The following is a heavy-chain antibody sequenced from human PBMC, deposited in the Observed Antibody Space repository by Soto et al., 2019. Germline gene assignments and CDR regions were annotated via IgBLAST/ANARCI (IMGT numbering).Heavy chain of an antibody. V-gene: IGHV1-3*01. Sequence: QVQLVQSGAEVKKPGASVKVSCKASGYTFTSYAMHWVRQAPGQRLEWMGWINAGNGNTKYSQKIQGRVTITRDTSASTAYMELSSLRSEDTAVYYCARASFEGWLIYYFDYWGQGTLVTVSS. CDR3: ARASFEGWLIYYFDY. CDR2: INAGNGNT. CDR1: GYTFTSYA. D-gene: IGHD3-16*01. J-gene: IGHJ4*02.